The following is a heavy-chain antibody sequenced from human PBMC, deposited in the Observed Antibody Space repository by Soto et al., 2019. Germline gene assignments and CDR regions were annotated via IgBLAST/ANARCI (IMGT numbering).Heavy chain of an antibody. CDR1: GFTFSSYG. J-gene: IGHJ4*02. CDR2: INGSGDNT. CDR3: AKSSGSGYYYYFDY. D-gene: IGHD3-22*01. V-gene: IGHV3-23*01. Sequence: GGSLRLSCAASGFTFSSYGMTWVRQAPGKGLEWVSSINGSGDNTHYADSVKGRFTISRYNSKNTLYLQMNSLRAEDTAVYYCAKSSGSGYYYYFDYWGQGTQVTVSS.